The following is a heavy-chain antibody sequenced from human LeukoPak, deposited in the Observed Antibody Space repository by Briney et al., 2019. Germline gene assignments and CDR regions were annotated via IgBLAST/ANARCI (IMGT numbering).Heavy chain of an antibody. V-gene: IGHV4-59*08. CDR1: GGSISSYY. CDR2: IYYSGST. CDR3: ARKAISSSWYSLDY. J-gene: IGHJ4*02. Sequence: SETLSLTCTVSGGSISSYYWSWIRQPPGKGLEWIGYIYYSGSTNYNPSLKSRVTISVDTSKNQFSLKLSSVTAADTAVYYCARKAISSSWYSLDYWGQGTLVTVSS. D-gene: IGHD6-13*01.